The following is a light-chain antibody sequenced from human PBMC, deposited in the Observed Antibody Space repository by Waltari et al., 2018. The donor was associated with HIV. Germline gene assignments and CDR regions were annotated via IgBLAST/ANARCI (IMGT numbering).Light chain of an antibody. V-gene: IGLV2-14*03. CDR2: DVS. J-gene: IGLJ3*02. CDR3: SSYTSSSTWV. CDR1: RSDVGGYNY. Sequence: QSALTQPASVSGSPGQSITISCTGTRSDVGGYNYVSWYQQHPGKAPKLMIYDVSNRPSWVSNRFSGSKSGNTASLTISGLQAEDEADYYCSSYTSSSTWVFGGGTKLTVL.